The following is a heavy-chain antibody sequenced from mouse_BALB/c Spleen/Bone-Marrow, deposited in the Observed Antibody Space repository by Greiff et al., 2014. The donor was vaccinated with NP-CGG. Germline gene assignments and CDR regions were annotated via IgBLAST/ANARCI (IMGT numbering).Heavy chain of an antibody. J-gene: IGHJ4*01. CDR1: GFTLSDYY. V-gene: IGHV5-4*02. D-gene: IGHD1-2*01. Sequence: EVKLMESGGGLVKPGGSLKLSCAASGFTLSDYYMYWVRQTPEKRLEWVATISDGGSYTYYPDSMKGRFTISRDNAKNNLYLQMSSLKSEDTAMYYCARDRRITTATYAMDYWGQGTSVTVSS. CDR2: ISDGGSYT. CDR3: ARDRRITTATYAMDY.